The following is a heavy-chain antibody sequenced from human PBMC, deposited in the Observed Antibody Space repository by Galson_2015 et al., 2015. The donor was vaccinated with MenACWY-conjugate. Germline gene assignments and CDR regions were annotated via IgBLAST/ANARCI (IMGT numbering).Heavy chain of an antibody. CDR3: ARVGTAVFPSSYEPHFDY. Sequence: SLRLSCAASGFTFSDYHMTWIRQAPGKGLEWISYIYSYSTYTDYADSVKGRFTISRDNAKNSLYLQMNSLRDEDTAVYYCARVGTAVFPSSYEPHFDYWGQGTLATVSS. CDR1: GFTFSDYH. D-gene: IGHD3-10*01. J-gene: IGHJ4*02. V-gene: IGHV3-11*06. CDR2: IYSYSTYT.